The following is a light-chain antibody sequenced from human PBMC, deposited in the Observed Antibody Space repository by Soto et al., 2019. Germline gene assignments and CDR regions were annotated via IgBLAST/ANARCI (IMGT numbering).Light chain of an antibody. J-gene: IGKJ1*01. CDR1: QSSFYSSNNKNY. CDR3: QQYYSSPTWT. CDR2: WAS. V-gene: IGKV4-1*01. Sequence: DIVMTKSPDSLAVSLGERATINCKSSQSSFYSSNNKNYLAWFQQKPGQPPQLLIYWASTRESGVPDRFSGSGSETDFTLTISSLQAEDVAIYYCQQYYSSPTWTFGQGTKVDIK.